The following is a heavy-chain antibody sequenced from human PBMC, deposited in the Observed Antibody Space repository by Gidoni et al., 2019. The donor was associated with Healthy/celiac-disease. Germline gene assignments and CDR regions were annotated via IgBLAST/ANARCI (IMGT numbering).Heavy chain of an antibody. CDR2: INHSGST. CDR3: ARGPVNHYYYYMDV. V-gene: IGHV4-34*01. D-gene: IGHD3-22*01. CDR1: GGSFSGYY. J-gene: IGHJ6*03. Sequence: QVQLQQWGAGLLKPSETLSLTCAVYGGSFSGYYWSWIRQPPGKGLEWIGEINHSGSTNYNPSLKSRVTISVDTSKNQFSLKLSSVTAADTAVYYCARGPVNHYYYYMDVWGKGTTVTVSS.